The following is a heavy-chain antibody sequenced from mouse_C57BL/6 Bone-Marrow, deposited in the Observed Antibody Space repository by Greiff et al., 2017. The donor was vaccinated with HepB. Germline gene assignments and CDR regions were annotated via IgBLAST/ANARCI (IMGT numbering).Heavy chain of an antibody. J-gene: IGHJ3*01. Sequence: EVKVVESGEGLVKPGGSLKLSCAASGFTFSSYAMSWVRQTPEKRLEWVAYISSGGDYIYYADTVKGRFTISRDNARNTLYLQMSSLKSEDTAMYYCTRAYYDYDWFAYWGQGTLVTVSA. D-gene: IGHD2-4*01. V-gene: IGHV5-9-1*02. CDR3: TRAYYDYDWFAY. CDR2: ISSGGDYI. CDR1: GFTFSSYA.